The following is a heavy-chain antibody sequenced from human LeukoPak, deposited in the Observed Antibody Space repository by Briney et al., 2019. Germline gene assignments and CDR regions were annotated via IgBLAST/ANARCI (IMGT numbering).Heavy chain of an antibody. CDR2: MSESGDTT. CDR3: ANYGSGSYPRNHSGY. CDR1: GFTFSSYH. Sequence: GGSLRLFCAASGFTFSSYHMAWVRQAPGKGVAWVASMSESGDTTYYLDSVKGRFIISRDNSKNTLYLQIRTLRAEDTAVYYCANYGSGSYPRNHSGYWGQGTQVTVSS. D-gene: IGHD3-10*01. J-gene: IGHJ4*02. V-gene: IGHV3-23*01.